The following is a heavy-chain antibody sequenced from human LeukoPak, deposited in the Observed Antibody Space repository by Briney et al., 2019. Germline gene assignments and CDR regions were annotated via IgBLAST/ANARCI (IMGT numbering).Heavy chain of an antibody. D-gene: IGHD2-21*01. J-gene: IGHJ4*02. CDR2: ISDSGTAT. CDR1: GFTFSGFE. V-gene: IGHV3-48*03. CDR3: ARTLHY. Sequence: GGSLRLSCAASGFTFSGFEMNCVRQAPGKGLEWVSFISDSGTATYYADSVKGRFTISRDNSKNSLYLQMNSLRAEETAVYFCARTLHYWGQGTLVTVSS.